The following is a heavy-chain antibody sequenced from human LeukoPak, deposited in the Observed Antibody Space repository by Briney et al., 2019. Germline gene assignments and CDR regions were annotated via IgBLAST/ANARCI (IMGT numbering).Heavy chain of an antibody. Sequence: GGSLRLSCAASGFTFDDYGMNWVRQAPGKGLEWVSGIIESGRTTYYADSVKGRFSISRDNFRTTLYLQINSLRAEDTALYYCARLVGATASWGQGALVTVSS. D-gene: IGHD1-26*01. CDR3: ARLVGATAS. CDR2: IIESGRTT. V-gene: IGHV3-23*01. CDR1: GFTFDDYG. J-gene: IGHJ5*02.